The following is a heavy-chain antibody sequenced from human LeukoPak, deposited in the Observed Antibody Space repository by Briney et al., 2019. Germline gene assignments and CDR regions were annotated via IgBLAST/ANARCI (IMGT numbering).Heavy chain of an antibody. D-gene: IGHD2-15*01. Sequence: ASVKVSCKASGYTFTSYDINWVRQATGQGREWMGWMNPNSGNTGYAQKFQGRVTMTRNTSISTACMELTSLRSEDTAVYYCARGAPGSYCSGGSCPYFDYWGQGTLATVSS. CDR1: GYTFTSYD. J-gene: IGHJ4*02. CDR3: ARGAPGSYCSGGSCPYFDY. V-gene: IGHV1-8*01. CDR2: MNPNSGNT.